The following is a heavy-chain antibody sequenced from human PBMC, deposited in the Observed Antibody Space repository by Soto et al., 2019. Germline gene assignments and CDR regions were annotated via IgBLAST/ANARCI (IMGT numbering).Heavy chain of an antibody. D-gene: IGHD2-2*01. J-gene: IGHJ6*02. CDR3: ARSNVVVPAAIPAYYYYGMDV. Sequence: ASVKVSCKASGYTFTSYYMHWVRQAPGQGLEWMGIINPSGGSTSYAQKFQGRVTMTRDTSTSTVYMELSSLRSEDTAVYYCARSNVVVPAAIPAYYYYGMDVWGQGTTVTVSS. CDR2: INPSGGST. V-gene: IGHV1-46*01. CDR1: GYTFTSYY.